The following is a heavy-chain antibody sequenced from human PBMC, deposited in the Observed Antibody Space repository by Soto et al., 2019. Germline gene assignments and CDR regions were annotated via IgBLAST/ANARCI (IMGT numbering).Heavy chain of an antibody. CDR3: AREGYCSSTSCYMVPYYMDV. V-gene: IGHV3-7*01. D-gene: IGHD2-2*02. Sequence: SLRLSCAASGFTFSSYWMSWVRQAPGKGLEWVANIKQDGSEKYYVDSVKGRFTISRDNAKNSLYLQMNSLRAEDTAVYYCAREGYCSSTSCYMVPYYMDVWGKGTTVTVSS. CDR1: GFTFSSYW. CDR2: IKQDGSEK. J-gene: IGHJ6*03.